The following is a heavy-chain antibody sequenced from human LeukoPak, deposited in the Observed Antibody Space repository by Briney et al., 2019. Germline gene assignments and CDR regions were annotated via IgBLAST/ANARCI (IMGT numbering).Heavy chain of an antibody. V-gene: IGHV3-66*01. D-gene: IGHD2-2*02. CDR2: IYSGGST. Sequence: GGSLRLSCAASGFTVSSNYMSWVRQAPGKGLEWVSVIYSGGSTYYADSVEGRFTISRDNAKNSLYLQMDSLRAEDTAVYYCAREDLIPAAIGDGDYYYMDVWGKGTTVTVSS. CDR1: GFTVSSNY. CDR3: AREDLIPAAIGDGDYYYMDV. J-gene: IGHJ6*03.